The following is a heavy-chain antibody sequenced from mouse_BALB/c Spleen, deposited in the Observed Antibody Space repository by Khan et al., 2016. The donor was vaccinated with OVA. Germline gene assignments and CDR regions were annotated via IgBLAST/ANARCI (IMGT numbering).Heavy chain of an antibody. CDR3: AREEALYYFDY. CDR1: GYIFTSYW. CDR2: IYPGTDNT. Sequence: QVQLKESGTELVWPGASVELSCKTSGYIFTSYWIHWVKQRSGQGLEWFARIYPGTDNTYYNEKLKDKVTLTADKSSSTVYMQLSSLKSEDSAVYFCAREEALYYFDYWGQGTTLTVSS. J-gene: IGHJ2*01. V-gene: IGHV1-76*01. D-gene: IGHD3-2*02.